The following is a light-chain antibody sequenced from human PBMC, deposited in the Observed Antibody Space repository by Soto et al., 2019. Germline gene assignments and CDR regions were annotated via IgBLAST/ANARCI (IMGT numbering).Light chain of an antibody. J-gene: IGKJ4*02. Sequence: DIQMTQYPSTLSASVGDRATITGRASQSISSWLAWYQHKPRKSPKLLLFDVSNLESGLPSRFSGSGSGTEFTLTISSLQSDDFATYYCQQYDTRCTVGPGTQVEIK. CDR3: QQYDTRCT. CDR2: DVS. CDR1: QSISSW. V-gene: IGKV1-5*01.